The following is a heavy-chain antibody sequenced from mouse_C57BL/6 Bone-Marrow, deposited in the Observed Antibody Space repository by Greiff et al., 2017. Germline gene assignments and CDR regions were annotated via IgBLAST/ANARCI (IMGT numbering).Heavy chain of an antibody. D-gene: IGHD2-1*01. CDR1: GFTFSSYA. CDR3: ARGSDGNFFAY. Sequence: DVKLVESGGGLVKPGGSLKLSCAASGFTFSSYAMSWVRQTPEKRLEWVATFSDGGSYTYYPDNVKGRFTISRDNAKNNLYLQMSHLKSEDTAMYYCARGSDGNFFAYWGQGTLVTVSA. J-gene: IGHJ3*01. CDR2: FSDGGSYT. V-gene: IGHV5-4*03.